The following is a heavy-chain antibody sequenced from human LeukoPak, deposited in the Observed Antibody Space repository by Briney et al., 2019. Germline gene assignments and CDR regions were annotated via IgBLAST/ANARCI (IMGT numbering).Heavy chain of an antibody. CDR3: ARAGRFLEWLLQDPDAFDI. CDR1: GFTFSSYS. D-gene: IGHD3-3*01. J-gene: IGHJ3*02. Sequence: GGSLRLSCAASGFTFSSYSMNWVRQAPGKGLEWVSSISSSSSYIYYADSVKGRFTISRDNAKNSLYLQMNGLRAEDTAVYYCARAGRFLEWLLQDPDAFDIWGQGTMVTVSS. V-gene: IGHV3-21*01. CDR2: ISSSSSYI.